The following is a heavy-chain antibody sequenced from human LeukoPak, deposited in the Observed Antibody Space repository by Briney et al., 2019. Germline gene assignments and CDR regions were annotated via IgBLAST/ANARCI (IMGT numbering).Heavy chain of an antibody. D-gene: IGHD2-8*01. CDR3: ARTYCENCPNPNWFDP. J-gene: IGHJ5*02. CDR2: MKPVSGAS. CDR1: GYTFSNYD. V-gene: IGHV1-8*01. Sequence: GASVKVSCKASGYTFSNYDINWVRQAPGQGLEWVGWMKPVSGASDSAERFRGRVTLTSDLSTSTTYLELSSLTSEDTAVYFCARTYCENCPNPNWFDPWGQGTPITVSS.